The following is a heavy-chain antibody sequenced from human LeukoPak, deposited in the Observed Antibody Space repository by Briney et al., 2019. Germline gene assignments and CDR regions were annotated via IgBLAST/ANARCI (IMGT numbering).Heavy chain of an antibody. J-gene: IGHJ3*02. D-gene: IGHD4-17*01. V-gene: IGHV1-18*01. Sequence: PRASVKVSCKASGYIFTSYGIVWVRQAPGQGLELMGWITPYNGYTDYTQKFQGRVTLTTDTSTSTAYMELRSLRSDDTAVYYCARTDLLSGGDYWDAFDIWGQGTMVTVSS. CDR1: GYIFTSYG. CDR3: ARTDLLSGGDYWDAFDI. CDR2: ITPYNGYT.